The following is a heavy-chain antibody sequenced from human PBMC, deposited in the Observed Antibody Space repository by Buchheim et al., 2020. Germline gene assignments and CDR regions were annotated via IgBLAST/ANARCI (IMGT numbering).Heavy chain of an antibody. CDR3: ARGFKVVTMIVVVTVGEYGMDV. J-gene: IGHJ6*02. CDR2: MNHNSGNT. Sequence: QVQLVQSGAEVKKPGASVKVSCKASGYTFTSYDINWVRQATGQGLEWMGWMNHNSGNTGYAQKFQGRVTMTRNTSISTAYMEQSSLISADTAVYYCARGFKVVTMIVVVTVGEYGMDVWGQGTT. V-gene: IGHV1-8*01. D-gene: IGHD3-22*01. CDR1: GYTFTSYD.